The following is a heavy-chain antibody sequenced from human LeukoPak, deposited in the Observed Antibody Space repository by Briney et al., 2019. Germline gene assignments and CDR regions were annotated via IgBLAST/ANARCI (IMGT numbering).Heavy chain of an antibody. D-gene: IGHD6-19*01. V-gene: IGHV3-23*01. CDR1: GFTFSSYA. CDR3: ARDQAGIAVAGTIDY. J-gene: IGHJ4*02. CDR2: ISGSSSHT. Sequence: PGGSLRLSCAASGFTFSSYAMIWVRQGPGNGLEWVSAISGSSSHTYYADSVKGRFTISRDNSTNTLYLQMNSLRAEDTAVYYCARDQAGIAVAGTIDYWGQGTLVTVSS.